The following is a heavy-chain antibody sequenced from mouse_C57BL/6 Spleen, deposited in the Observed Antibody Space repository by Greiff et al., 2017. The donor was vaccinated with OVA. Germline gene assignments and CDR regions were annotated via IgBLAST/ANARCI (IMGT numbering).Heavy chain of an antibody. V-gene: IGHV1-82*01. CDR2: IYPGDGDT. CDR3: ARSDITTVVADY. D-gene: IGHD1-1*01. CDR1: GYAFSSSW. Sequence: QVQLKESGPELVKPGASVKISCKASGYAFSSSWMNWVKQRPGKGLEWIGRIYPGDGDTNYNGKFKGKATLTADKSSSTAYMQLSSLTSEDSAVYFCARSDITTVVADYWGQGTSVTVSS. J-gene: IGHJ4*01.